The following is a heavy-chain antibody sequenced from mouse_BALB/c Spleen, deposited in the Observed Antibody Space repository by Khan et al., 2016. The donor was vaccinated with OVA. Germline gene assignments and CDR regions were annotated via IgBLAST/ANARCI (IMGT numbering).Heavy chain of an antibody. Sequence: QCQLVQSGPELKKPGETVKISCKASGYTFTNFGMNWVKQAPGKALKWMGWINTYTGEPTYADDFKGRFAFSLETSASTAYLQINNLKNDDTATYFCARVGNYWYFDVWGAGTTVTVSS. CDR3: ARVGNYWYFDV. CDR1: GYTFTNFG. D-gene: IGHD2-1*01. J-gene: IGHJ1*01. V-gene: IGHV9-3-1*01. CDR2: INTYTGEP.